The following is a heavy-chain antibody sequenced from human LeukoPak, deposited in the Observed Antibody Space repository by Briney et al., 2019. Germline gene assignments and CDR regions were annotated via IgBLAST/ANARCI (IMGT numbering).Heavy chain of an antibody. J-gene: IGHJ4*02. V-gene: IGHV5-51*01. D-gene: IGHD5-24*01. Sequence: GESLKISCKGSGYSFTSSWIGWVRQMPGKGLEWMGIIYPVDSDTRYRPSFQGQVTISADKSISTADLQWSSLKACVTAMYCGARRGGYSDYWGEGTLVTVSS. CDR2: IYPVDSDT. CDR1: GYSFTSSW. CDR3: ARRGGYSDY.